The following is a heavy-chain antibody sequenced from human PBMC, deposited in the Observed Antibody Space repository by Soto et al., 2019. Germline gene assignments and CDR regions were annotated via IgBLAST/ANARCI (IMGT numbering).Heavy chain of an antibody. J-gene: IGHJ4*02. CDR1: GGTFSSYA. V-gene: IGHV1-69*01. CDR3: ASRLLAAAAQGYFDY. Sequence: QVQLVQSGAEVKKPGSSVKVSCKASGGTFSSYAISWVRQAPGLGLEWMGGLIPILGTANYAQKFQGRVTITADESTSTAYMELSRLRSEVTVVYYCASRLLAAAAQGYFDYCGQGTLLTLCS. CDR2: LIPILGTA. D-gene: IGHD6-13*01.